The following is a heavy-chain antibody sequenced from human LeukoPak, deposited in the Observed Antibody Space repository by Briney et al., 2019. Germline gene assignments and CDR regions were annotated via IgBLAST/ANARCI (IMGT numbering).Heavy chain of an antibody. CDR1: GFTFSDYY. D-gene: IGHD3-16*01. CDR2: ISSSSSYI. J-gene: IGHJ4*02. CDR3: ARENGGATSFDY. Sequence: PGGSLRLSCAASGFTFSDYYMSWIRQAPGKGLEWVSYISSSSSYIKYADSVKGRFTISRDNAENSLYLQMNSLRAEDTAVYYCARENGGATSFDYWGQGTLSPSPQ. V-gene: IGHV3-11*05.